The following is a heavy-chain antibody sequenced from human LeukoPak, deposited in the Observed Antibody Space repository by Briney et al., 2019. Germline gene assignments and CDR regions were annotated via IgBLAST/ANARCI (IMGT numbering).Heavy chain of an antibody. D-gene: IGHD2/OR15-2a*01. V-gene: IGHV3-53*04. Sequence: PGGSLRLSCAASGFTFSDYYMSWIRQAPGKGLEWVSIIYSGGSTYYADSVKGRFTISRHNSKNTLYLQMNSLRAEDTAVYYCARGVGAVSNIDYRGQGTLVTVSS. CDR3: ARGVGAVSNIDY. CDR1: GFTFSDYY. CDR2: IYSGGST. J-gene: IGHJ4*02.